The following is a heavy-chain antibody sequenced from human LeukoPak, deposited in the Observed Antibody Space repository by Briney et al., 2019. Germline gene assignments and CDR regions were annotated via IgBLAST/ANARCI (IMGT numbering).Heavy chain of an antibody. J-gene: IGHJ4*02. D-gene: IGHD2-15*01. CDR2: IIPVLGVS. CDR3: ARDLAGDINPYDY. Sequence: GASVKVSCKASGGSFSSYVITWVRQAPGHGLEWMGRIIPVLGVSNFAQKFQGRVNIDADKSTNTAHMELSSLRSEDTAVYYCARDLAGDINPYDYWGQGTLVTVSS. V-gene: IGHV1-69*04. CDR1: GGSFSSYV.